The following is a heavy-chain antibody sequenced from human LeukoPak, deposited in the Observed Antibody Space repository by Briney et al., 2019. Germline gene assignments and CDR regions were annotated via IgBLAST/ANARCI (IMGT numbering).Heavy chain of an antibody. D-gene: IGHD6-13*01. CDR2: ISYDGSNK. Sequence: GGSLRLSCTASGFTFSSYAIHWVRQAPGKGLEWVAVISYDGSNKYYADSVKGRFTISRDNSKNTLYLQMNSLRAEDTAVYYCAREGAAAGNDYWDQGTLVTVSS. J-gene: IGHJ4*02. CDR1: GFTFSSYA. CDR3: AREGAAAGNDY. V-gene: IGHV3-30*01.